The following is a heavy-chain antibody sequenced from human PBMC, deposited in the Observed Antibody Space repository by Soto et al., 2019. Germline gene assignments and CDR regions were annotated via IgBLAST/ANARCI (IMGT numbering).Heavy chain of an antibody. CDR1: GGSISSSSYY. CDR2: IYYSGST. V-gene: IGHV4-39*01. D-gene: IGHD2-15*01. CDR3: ARHTPAISISDH. J-gene: IGHJ4*02. Sequence: QLQLQESGPGLVKPSETLSLTCTVSGGSISSSSYYWGWIRQPPGKGLEWIGSIYYSGSTYYNPSPKSRVTISVDTFKNQFSLKLSSVTAADTAVYYCARHTPAISISDHWGQGTLVTVSS.